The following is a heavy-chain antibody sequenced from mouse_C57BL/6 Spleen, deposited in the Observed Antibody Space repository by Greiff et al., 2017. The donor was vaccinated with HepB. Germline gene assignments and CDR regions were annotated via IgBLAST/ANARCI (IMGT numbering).Heavy chain of an antibody. CDR2: IYPRSGNT. V-gene: IGHV1-81*01. D-gene: IGHD2-2*01. J-gene: IGHJ4*01. CDR3: GEGGYGYDDGDGAGAMDY. Sequence: QVQLQQSGAELARPGASVKLSCKASGYTFTSYGISWVKQRTGQGLEWIGEIYPRSGNTYYNEKFKGKATLTADKSYSTAYMELRSLTSEDSAVYFCGEGGYGYDDGDGAGAMDYWGQGTSVTVSS. CDR1: GYTFTSYG.